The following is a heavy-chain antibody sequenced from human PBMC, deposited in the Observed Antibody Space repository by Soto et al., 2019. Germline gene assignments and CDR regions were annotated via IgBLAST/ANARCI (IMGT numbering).Heavy chain of an antibody. D-gene: IGHD6-13*01. Sequence: SVEVSCKASGYYFTAYDINWVRQASGQGLEWMGWMNPINGATGSARRFQGRVSMTRNTATGTAYLELTSLRSDDSAVYYCGRGPSPRAPAGGTPYYYAMDVWGQGTTVTVSS. CDR3: GRGPSPRAPAGGTPYYYAMDV. J-gene: IGHJ6*02. V-gene: IGHV1-8*02. CDR1: GYYFTAYD. CDR2: MNPINGAT.